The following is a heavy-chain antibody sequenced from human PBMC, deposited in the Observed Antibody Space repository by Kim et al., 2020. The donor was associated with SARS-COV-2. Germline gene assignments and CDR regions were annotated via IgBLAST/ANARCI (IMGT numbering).Heavy chain of an antibody. CDR3: ARDGFRGYYYDSSGYRYFDY. D-gene: IGHD3-22*01. Sequence: ASVKVSCKASGYTFTVYYMHWVRQAPGQGLEWMGWINPNSGGTNYAQKFQGRVTMTRDTSISTAYMELSRLRSDDTAVYYCARDGFRGYYYDSSGYRYFDYWGQGTLVTVSS. V-gene: IGHV1-2*02. CDR1: GYTFTVYY. CDR2: INPNSGGT. J-gene: IGHJ4*02.